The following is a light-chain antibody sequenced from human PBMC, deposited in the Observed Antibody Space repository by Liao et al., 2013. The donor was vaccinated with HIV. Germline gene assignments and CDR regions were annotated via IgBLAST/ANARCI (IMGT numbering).Light chain of an antibody. CDR2: QDN. J-gene: IGLJ3*02. CDR1: NIGSKS. V-gene: IGLV3-21*01. Sequence: SYELTQPPSVSVAPGKTARITCGTNNIGSKSVHWYQQKPGQSPVLLICQDNKRPSGIPERFSGSNSRNTATLTIGGTQAMDEADYYCQAWDRGTAVFGGGTKLTVL. CDR3: QAWDRGTAV.